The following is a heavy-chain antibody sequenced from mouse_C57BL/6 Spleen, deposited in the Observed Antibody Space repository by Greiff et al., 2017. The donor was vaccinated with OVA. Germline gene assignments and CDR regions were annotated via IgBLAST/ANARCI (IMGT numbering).Heavy chain of an antibody. Sequence: VQLQQPGAELVTPGASVKLSCKASGYTFTSYWMHWVKQRPGQGLEWIGEIDPSDSYTNYNQKFKGKSTLTVDKSSSTAYMQLSSLTSEDSAVYYSARSVYDGYSHFDYWGQGTTLTVSS. CDR1: GYTFTSYW. D-gene: IGHD2-3*01. J-gene: IGHJ2*01. CDR3: ARSVYDGYSHFDY. CDR2: IDPSDSYT. V-gene: IGHV1-69*01.